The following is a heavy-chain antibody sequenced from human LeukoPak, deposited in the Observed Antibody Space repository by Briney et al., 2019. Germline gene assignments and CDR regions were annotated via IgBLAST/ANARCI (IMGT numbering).Heavy chain of an antibody. CDR3: ARGRVATTYYYYYSMDV. J-gene: IGHJ6*03. Sequence: SGTLSLTCTVSGGAITSYYWSWVRQPPGKGLEWIGYIYFSGSTNYNPSLKSRVPISVDTSKNQFSLKLSSVTAADTAVYYCARGRVATTYYYYYSMDVWGKGTTVTVSS. CDR1: GGAITSYY. V-gene: IGHV4-59*01. CDR2: IYFSGST. D-gene: IGHD5-12*01.